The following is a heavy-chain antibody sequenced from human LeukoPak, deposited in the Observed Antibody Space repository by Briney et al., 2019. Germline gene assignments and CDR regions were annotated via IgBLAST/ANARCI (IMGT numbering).Heavy chain of an antibody. CDR3: ARDRRKGYFDL. J-gene: IGHJ2*01. CDR1: GGSISSGGYS. Sequence: SQKLSCNGAVYGGSISSGGYSRRWIRQPPGKGLELIGYIYHSGSTYYTPYLKSRATISVDRSKSPFSLELSSVTAADTAVYYCARDRRKGYFDLWGRGTLVTVSS. CDR2: IYHSGST. V-gene: IGHV4-30-2*01.